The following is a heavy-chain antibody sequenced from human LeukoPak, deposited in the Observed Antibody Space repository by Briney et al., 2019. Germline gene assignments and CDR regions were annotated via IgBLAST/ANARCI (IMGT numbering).Heavy chain of an antibody. CDR1: GFRFDDYA. Sequence: GRSLRLSCAASGFRFDDYAMHWVRQAPGKGLEWVSGIGWNSGRIGYADSVKGRFTISRDNAKNSLYLQMNSLRHEDMALYYCTKDIDCSSASCYRGFDPWGQGTLVTVSS. CDR2: IGWNSGRI. V-gene: IGHV3-9*03. D-gene: IGHD2-2*01. J-gene: IGHJ5*02. CDR3: TKDIDCSSASCYRGFDP.